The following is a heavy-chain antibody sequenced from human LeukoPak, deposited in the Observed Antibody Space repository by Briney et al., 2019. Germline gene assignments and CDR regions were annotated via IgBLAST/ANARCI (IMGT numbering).Heavy chain of an antibody. V-gene: IGHV1-2*02. J-gene: IGHJ4*02. CDR1: GYTFTDYY. CDR2: INPNTGVT. CDR3: ARGGFESSGYRLDY. D-gene: IGHD3-22*01. Sequence: ASVKVSCKASGYTFTDYYLHWVRQAPGQGLEWMGWINPNTGVTIYVQKFQGRVTMTGDTSISTAYMELSRLRFDDTAFYYCARGGFESSGYRLDYWGQGTLVTVSS.